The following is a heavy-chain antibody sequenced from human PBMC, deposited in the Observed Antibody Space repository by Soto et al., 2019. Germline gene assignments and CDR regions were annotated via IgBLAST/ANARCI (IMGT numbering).Heavy chain of an antibody. Sequence: HPGGSLRLSCAASGLTFSNYAMSWVRQAPGKGLEWVSGLSGSGESTYYADSVKGRFTISRDNSKNTLYLQMNSLRVDDTAVYYCAKDHFVGPAPNYFDYWGQGTLVTVSS. V-gene: IGHV3-23*01. J-gene: IGHJ4*02. CDR1: GLTFSNYA. CDR3: AKDHFVGPAPNYFDY. CDR2: LSGSGEST.